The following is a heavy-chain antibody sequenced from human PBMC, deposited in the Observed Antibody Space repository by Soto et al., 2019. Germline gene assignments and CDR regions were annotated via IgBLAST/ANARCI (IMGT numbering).Heavy chain of an antibody. CDR2: INHSGST. J-gene: IGHJ6*02. D-gene: IGHD2-15*01. Sequence: QVQLQQWGAGLLKPSETLSLTCAVYGGSFSGYYWSWIRQPPGKGLEWIGEINHSGSTNYNPSLKSRVTISVDTSKNQCSLKLSSVTAADTAVYYCARGGRGGCGMDVWGQGTTVTVSS. CDR3: ARGGRGGCGMDV. V-gene: IGHV4-34*01. CDR1: GGSFSGYY.